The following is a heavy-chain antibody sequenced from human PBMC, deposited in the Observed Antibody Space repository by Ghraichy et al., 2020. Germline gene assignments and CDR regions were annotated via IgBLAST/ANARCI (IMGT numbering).Heavy chain of an antibody. CDR2: IYYSGST. D-gene: IGHD6-13*01. Sequence: SETLSLTCTVSGGSINSYYCSWIWQRPGKGLEWIGYIYYSGSTNSNPSLTSRVTLSVSTSKNQFPLKLTSVTAAATAVYYCARVPVGYSSGWYPFDYWGQGTLVTVSS. V-gene: IGHV4-59*01. J-gene: IGHJ4*02. CDR1: GGSINSYY. CDR3: ARVPVGYSSGWYPFDY.